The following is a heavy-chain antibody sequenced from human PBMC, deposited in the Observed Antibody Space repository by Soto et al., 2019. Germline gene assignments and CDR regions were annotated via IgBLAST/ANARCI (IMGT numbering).Heavy chain of an antibody. CDR1: GGIFSSYA. Sequence: QEQLVQSGAEVKKPGSSMKVSCKASGGIFSSYAISWVRQAPGQGLEWMGGIILVFGTTNYAQKFQDRVTITADESTNTAYMELSSLRSEDTAMYYCAMGGSPYVWFNEYWGQGTLVTVSS. D-gene: IGHD3-16*01. J-gene: IGHJ4*02. V-gene: IGHV1-69*01. CDR3: AMGGSPYVWFNEY. CDR2: IILVFGTT.